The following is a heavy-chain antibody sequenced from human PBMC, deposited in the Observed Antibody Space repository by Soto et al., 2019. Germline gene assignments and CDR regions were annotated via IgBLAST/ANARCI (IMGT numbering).Heavy chain of an antibody. CDR2: IGTLGDT. CDR1: GFILSTND. CDR3: VRGRSFDFASTPPPTFGP. J-gene: IGHJ5*02. Sequence: QLVASGGGLVQPGGSLRLSCVASGFILSTNDLHWVRDTPGEGLEWVSGIGTLGDTFYGASVKGRFTISRENAKNSLYLQMNSLTVGDTAVYYCVRGRSFDFASTPPPTFGPWGQGTLVTVSS. V-gene: IGHV3-13*01. D-gene: IGHD3-9*01.